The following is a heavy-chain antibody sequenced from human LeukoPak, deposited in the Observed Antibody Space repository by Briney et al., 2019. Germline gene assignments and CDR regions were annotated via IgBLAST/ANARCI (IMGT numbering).Heavy chain of an antibody. Sequence: GGSLRLSCAASGFTFSSYSMNWVRQATGKGLERVSYISSSSSTIYYADSVKGRFTIYRDNAKNSLYLQMNSLRDEDTALYYCARANPLPLWGQGTLRPVSA. CDR2: ISSSSSTI. CDR1: GFTFSSYS. V-gene: IGHV3-48*02. CDR3: ARANPLPL. J-gene: IGHJ4*02.